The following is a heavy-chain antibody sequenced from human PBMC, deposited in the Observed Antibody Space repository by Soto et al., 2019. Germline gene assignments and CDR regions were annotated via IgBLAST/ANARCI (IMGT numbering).Heavy chain of an antibody. J-gene: IGHJ4*02. CDR3: ARIAVAGTGVDY. CDR2: IIPIFGTA. D-gene: IGHD6-19*01. V-gene: IGHV1-69*13. Sequence: SVKVSCKASGGTFSSYAINCVRQAPGQGLEWMGGIIPIFGTANYAQKFQGRVTITADESTSTAYMELSSLRSEDTAVYYCARIAVAGTGVDYWGQGTLVTVSS. CDR1: GGTFSSYA.